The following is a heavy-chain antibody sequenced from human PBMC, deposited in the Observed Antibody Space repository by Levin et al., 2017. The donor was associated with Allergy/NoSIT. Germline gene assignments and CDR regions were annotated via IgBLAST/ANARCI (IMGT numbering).Heavy chain of an antibody. D-gene: IGHD2-2*01. CDR1: GFTVSSNY. CDR2: IYSGGST. J-gene: IGHJ4*02. CDR3: ARLVPEYYFDY. V-gene: IGHV3-53*01. Sequence: GASVKVSCAASGFTVSSNYMSWVRQAPGKGLEWVSVIYSGGSTYYADSVKGRFTISRDNSKNTLYLQMNSLRAEDTAVYYCARLVPEYYFDYWGQGTLVTVSS.